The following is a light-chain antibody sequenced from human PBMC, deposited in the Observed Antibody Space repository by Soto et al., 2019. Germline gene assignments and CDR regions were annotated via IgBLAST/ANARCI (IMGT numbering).Light chain of an antibody. Sequence: EIVLTHSPGTLSLSPGERATLSCRASQIVNNNYLAWYQQKPGQAPRLLIYDASNRATGIPARFSGSGSGTEFTLTISSLQSEDFAVYYCQQYNNWPPITFGQGTRLEIK. V-gene: IGKV3-15*01. CDR1: QIVNNN. CDR2: DAS. J-gene: IGKJ5*01. CDR3: QQYNNWPPIT.